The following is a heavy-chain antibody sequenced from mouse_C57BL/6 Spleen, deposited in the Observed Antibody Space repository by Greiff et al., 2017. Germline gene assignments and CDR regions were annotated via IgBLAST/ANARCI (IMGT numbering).Heavy chain of an antibody. CDR2: IWSGGST. J-gene: IGHJ1*03. CDR3: ARNGGSSFHWYFDV. Sequence: QVQLKESGPGLVQPSQSLSITCTVSGFSLTSYGVHWVRQSPGKGLEWLGVIWSGGSTDYNAAFISRLSISKDNSKSQVFFKMNSLQADDTAIYYCARNGGSSFHWYFDVWGTGTTVTVSS. CDR1: GFSLTSYG. V-gene: IGHV2-2*01. D-gene: IGHD1-1*01.